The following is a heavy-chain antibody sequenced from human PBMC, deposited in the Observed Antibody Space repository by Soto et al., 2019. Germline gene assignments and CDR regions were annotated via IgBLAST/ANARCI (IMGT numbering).Heavy chain of an antibody. V-gene: IGHV4-30-4*08. CDR3: ARGPSGDKVDY. CDR1: GGSISSGGYY. J-gene: IGHJ4*02. Sequence: PSETLSLTCTVSGGSISSGGYYWSWIRQHPGSGLEWIGHIYNSGSTYSNPSLKSRLTISVDTSKNQFSLKLSSVTAADTAVYYCARGPSGDKVDYWGQGTLVTVSS. CDR2: IYNSGST. D-gene: IGHD1-26*01.